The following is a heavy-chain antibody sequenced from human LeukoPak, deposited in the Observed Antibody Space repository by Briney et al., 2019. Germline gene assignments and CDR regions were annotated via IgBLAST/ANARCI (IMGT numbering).Heavy chain of an antibody. V-gene: IGHV1-18*01. CDR1: GYTFTSYG. Sequence: ASVKVSCKASGYTFTSYGISWVRQAPGQGLEWMGWISAYNGNTNYAQKLQGRVTMTTDTSTSTAYMELSSLRSEDTAVYYCARGGTLYYYDSSGYGIDYWGQGTLVTVSS. D-gene: IGHD3-22*01. J-gene: IGHJ4*02. CDR3: ARGGTLYYYDSSGYGIDY. CDR2: ISAYNGNT.